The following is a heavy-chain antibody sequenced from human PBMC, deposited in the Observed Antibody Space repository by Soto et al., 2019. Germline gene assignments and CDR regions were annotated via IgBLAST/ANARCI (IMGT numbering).Heavy chain of an antibody. D-gene: IGHD4-17*01. CDR1: GFTFSSYA. Sequence: QVKLVESGGGVVQPGRSLRLSCAASGFTFSSYAMHWVRQAPGKGLEWVAVISYDGSNKYYADSVKGRFTISRDNSKNTLYLQMNSLRAEDTAVYYCARALDGDYYYGMDVWGQGTTVTVSS. CDR3: ARALDGDYYYGMDV. J-gene: IGHJ6*02. CDR2: ISYDGSNK. V-gene: IGHV3-30-3*01.